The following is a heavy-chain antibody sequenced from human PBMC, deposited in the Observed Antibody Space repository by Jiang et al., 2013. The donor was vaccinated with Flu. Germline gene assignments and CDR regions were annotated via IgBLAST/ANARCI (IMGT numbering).Heavy chain of an antibody. J-gene: IGHJ2*01. CDR2: IIPIFGTT. D-gene: IGHD2-8*01. CDR3: ARYAIAAPSVWFLDL. Sequence: GTFSSYGISWVRQAPGQGLEWMGGIIPIFGTTNYAQKFQGRVTITADTSTSTAYVELSSLRSEDTAVYYCARYAIAAPSVWFLDLWGRGTLVTVSS. V-gene: IGHV1-69*06. CDR1: GTFSSYG.